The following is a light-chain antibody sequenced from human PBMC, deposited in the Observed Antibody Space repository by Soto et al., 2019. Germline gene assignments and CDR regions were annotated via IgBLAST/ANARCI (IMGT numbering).Light chain of an antibody. J-gene: IGLJ2*01. CDR2: DNV. CDR3: GAWDDNLYVVL. V-gene: IGLV1-51*01. CDR1: SANIGTNY. Sequence: QSVLTQPPSVSAVPGQKVTISCSGNSANIGTNYVSWYQQFPGTAPKLVIYDNVRRPSEIPDRFSGSKSGTSATLDITGLQTGDEADYYCGAWDDNLYVVLFGGGTKLTVL.